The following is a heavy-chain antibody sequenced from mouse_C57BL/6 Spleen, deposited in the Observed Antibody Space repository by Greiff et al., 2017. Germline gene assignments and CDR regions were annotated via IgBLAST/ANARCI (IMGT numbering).Heavy chain of an antibody. CDR3: ARDSSGYVGYFDY. J-gene: IGHJ2*01. CDR2: IYPRSGNT. CDR1: GYTFTSYG. Sequence: VQLQQPGAELARPGASVKLSCKASGYTFTSYGISWVKQRTGQGLEWIGEIYPRSGNTYYNEKFKGKATLTADKSSSTAYMELRSLTSEDSAVYFCARDSSGYVGYFDYWGQGTTLTVSS. D-gene: IGHD3-2*02. V-gene: IGHV1-81*01.